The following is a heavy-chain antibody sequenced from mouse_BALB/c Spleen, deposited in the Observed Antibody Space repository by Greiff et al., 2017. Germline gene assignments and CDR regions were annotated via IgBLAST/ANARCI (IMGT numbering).Heavy chain of an antibody. Sequence: EVQLQESGAELVRSGASVKLSCTASGFNIKDYYMHWVKQRPEQGLEWIGWIDPENGDTEYAPKFQGKATMTADTSSNTAYLQLSSLTSEDTAVYYCNGITTVVGFDYWGQGTTLTVSS. D-gene: IGHD1-1*01. J-gene: IGHJ2*01. CDR2: IDPENGDT. CDR3: NGITTVVGFDY. CDR1: GFNIKDYY. V-gene: IGHV14-4*02.